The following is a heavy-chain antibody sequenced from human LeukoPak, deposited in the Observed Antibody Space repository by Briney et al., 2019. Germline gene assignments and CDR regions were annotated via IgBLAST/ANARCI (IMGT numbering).Heavy chain of an antibody. D-gene: IGHD6-19*01. V-gene: IGHV3-30*04. Sequence: GRSLRLSCAASGFTFSSYAMHWVRQAPGKGLEWVAVISYDGSNKYYADSVKGRFTISRDNSKNTLYLQMNSLRAEDTAVYYCTSPGYSSGWLNYYYYYYMDVWGKGTTVTVSS. CDR1: GFTFSSYA. CDR3: TSPGYSSGWLNYYYYYYMDV. CDR2: ISYDGSNK. J-gene: IGHJ6*03.